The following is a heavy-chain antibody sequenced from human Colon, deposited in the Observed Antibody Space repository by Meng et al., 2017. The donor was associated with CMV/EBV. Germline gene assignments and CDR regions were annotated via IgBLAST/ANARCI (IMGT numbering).Heavy chain of an antibody. CDR3: ARDPLSPGIAAAAPRPGWFDP. CDR1: GYTLTGYY. Sequence: ASVKVSCKASGYTLTGYYVHWVRQAPGQGLEWMGIINPSGGSTSYAQKFQGRVTMTRDTSTSTVYMELSSLRSEDTAVYYCARDPLSPGIAAAAPRPGWFDPWGQGTLVTVSS. D-gene: IGHD6-13*01. J-gene: IGHJ5*02. CDR2: INPSGGST. V-gene: IGHV1-46*01.